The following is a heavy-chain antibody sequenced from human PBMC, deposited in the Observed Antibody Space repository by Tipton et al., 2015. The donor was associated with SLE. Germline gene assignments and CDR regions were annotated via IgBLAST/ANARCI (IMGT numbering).Heavy chain of an antibody. V-gene: IGHV3-23*01. CDR3: AKEIAPPGRIYYYYYGMDV. D-gene: IGHD6-13*01. Sequence: SLRLSCAASGFTFTDYAMSWVRQAPGKGLEWVSGISDSGASTYYADSLKGRFTISRDNSNNALFLQMNNLRAEDTAVYYCAKEIAPPGRIYYYYYGMDVWGQGTTVTVSS. CDR1: GFTFTDYA. J-gene: IGHJ6*02. CDR2: ISDSGAST.